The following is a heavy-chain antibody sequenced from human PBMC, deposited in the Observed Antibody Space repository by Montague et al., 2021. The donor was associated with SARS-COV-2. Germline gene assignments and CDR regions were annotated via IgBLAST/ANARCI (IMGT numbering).Heavy chain of an antibody. J-gene: IGHJ4*02. CDR2: IVNNGRKS. CDR3: AKETAAIGNPLFDS. D-gene: IGHD4-23*01. V-gene: IGHV3-23*01. Sequence: SRRLSWAASGFPFSSYAMSWVRQAPGKGLEWVSGIVNNGRKSFYADSVKGRFVISRDNSDKMVYLQLNSLRAEDTAIYYCAKETAAIGNPLFDSWGQGTLITVSS. CDR1: GFPFSSYA.